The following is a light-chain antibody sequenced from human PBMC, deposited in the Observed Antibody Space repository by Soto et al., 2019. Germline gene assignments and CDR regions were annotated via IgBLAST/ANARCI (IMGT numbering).Light chain of an antibody. Sequence: QSVLTQPPSVSAAPGQTVTISCSGSGSNIGSNSVSWYQQVPGTAPKLLLYDNNKRPSGIPDRFSGSKSGTSATLGLTGLQTADEADYYCGTWESYLSVGVFGGGTKLTVL. J-gene: IGLJ2*01. V-gene: IGLV1-51*01. CDR2: DNN. CDR3: GTWESYLSVGV. CDR1: GSNIGSNS.